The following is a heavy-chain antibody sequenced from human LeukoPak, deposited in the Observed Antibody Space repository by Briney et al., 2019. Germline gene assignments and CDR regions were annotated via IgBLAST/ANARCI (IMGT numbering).Heavy chain of an antibody. D-gene: IGHD3-10*01. CDR3: AKDRYYGSGSYYNVDY. V-gene: IGHV3-23*01. J-gene: IGHJ4*02. CDR2: ISGSGGST. Sequence: GGSLRLSCAASGFTFSSYAMSWVRQAPGKGLEWVSAISGSGGSTYYADSVKGRFTISRDNSENTLYLQMNSLRAEDTAVYYCAKDRYYGSGSYYNVDYWGQGTLVTVSS. CDR1: GFTFSSYA.